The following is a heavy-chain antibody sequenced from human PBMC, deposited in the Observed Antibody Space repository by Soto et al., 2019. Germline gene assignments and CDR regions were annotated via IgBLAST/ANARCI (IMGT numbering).Heavy chain of an antibody. Sequence: QVQLVQSGAEVKKPGSSVKVSCKASGGTFSSYAISWVRQAPGQGLEWMGGIIPIFGTANYAQKFQGRVTITADESTNTAYMELSSLRSEDTAVYYCASVVTANRYYYYGMDVWGQGTTVTVSS. J-gene: IGHJ6*02. CDR3: ASVVTANRYYYYGMDV. V-gene: IGHV1-69*01. CDR1: GGTFSSYA. D-gene: IGHD2-21*02. CDR2: IIPIFGTA.